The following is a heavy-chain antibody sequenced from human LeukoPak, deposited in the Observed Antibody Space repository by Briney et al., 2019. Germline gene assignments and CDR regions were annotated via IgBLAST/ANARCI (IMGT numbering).Heavy chain of an antibody. V-gene: IGHV3-74*01. D-gene: IGHD3/OR15-3a*01. CDR3: ARDFWTVANTYYFEY. J-gene: IGHJ4*02. CDR1: GFTFSSSW. Sequence: GGSLRLSCAASGFTFSSSWMHWVRQAPGKGLVWVSRINSDGSSTNYADSVKDRFTISRDNAKNTLYLQMNSLRAEDTAVYYCARDFWTVANTYYFEYWGQGTLVTVSS. CDR2: INSDGSST.